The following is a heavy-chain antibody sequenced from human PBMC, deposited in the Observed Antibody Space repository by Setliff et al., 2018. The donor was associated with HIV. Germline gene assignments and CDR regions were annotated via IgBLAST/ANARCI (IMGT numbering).Heavy chain of an antibody. D-gene: IGHD5-18*01. J-gene: IGHJ4*02. CDR1: GGTFGGSG. CDR3: ARGQVVGYTYSGIEL. CDR2: LLPLFETT. V-gene: IGHV1-69*05. Sequence: SVKVSCKASGGTFGGSGINWVRQAPGQGFEWVGGLLPLFETTTYAQTFQGRVSITTDESTSTTYMELSSLRSDDTAVYYCARGQVVGYTYSGIELWGQGTLVTVSS.